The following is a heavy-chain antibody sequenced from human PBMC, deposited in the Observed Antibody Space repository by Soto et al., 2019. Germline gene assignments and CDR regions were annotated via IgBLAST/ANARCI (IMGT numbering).Heavy chain of an antibody. J-gene: IGHJ5*02. Sequence: ASVKVSCKASGYTFTGYYMHWVRQAPGQGLEWMGWINPNSGGTNYAQKFQGRVTMTRDTSISTAYMELSRLRSDDTAVYYCARGLGYCSSTSCLVNWFDPWGQGTLVTVSS. CDR3: ARGLGYCSSTSCLVNWFDP. V-gene: IGHV1-2*02. CDR2: INPNSGGT. CDR1: GYTFTGYY. D-gene: IGHD2-2*01.